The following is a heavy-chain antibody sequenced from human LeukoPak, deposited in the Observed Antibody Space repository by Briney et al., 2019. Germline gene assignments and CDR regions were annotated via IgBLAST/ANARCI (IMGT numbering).Heavy chain of an antibody. V-gene: IGHV1-8*03. CDR1: GYTFTSYG. Sequence: ASVKVSCKASGYTFTSYGISWVRQATGQGLEWMGWMNPNSGNTGYAQKFRGRVTITRNTSISTAYMELSSLRPEDTAVYYCARGAVYDSSGHYYTYFDYWGQGTLVTVSS. J-gene: IGHJ4*02. D-gene: IGHD3-22*01. CDR3: ARGAVYDSSGHYYTYFDY. CDR2: MNPNSGNT.